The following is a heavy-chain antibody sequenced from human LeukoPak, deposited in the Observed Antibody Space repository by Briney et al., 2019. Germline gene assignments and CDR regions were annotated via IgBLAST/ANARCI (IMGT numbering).Heavy chain of an antibody. CDR1: GFTFSNAW. CDR3: SSRYCSSSRCYGSFDY. CDR2: IKSKTDGGTT. Sequence: GGSLRLSCAASGFTFSNAWMSWVRQAPGKGLEWVGRIKSKTDGGTTDYAAPVKGRFTISRDDSKNTLYLQMNSLKTEDTAVYYCSSRYCSSSRCYGSFDYWGQGTLVTVSS. D-gene: IGHD2-2*01. J-gene: IGHJ4*02. V-gene: IGHV3-15*01.